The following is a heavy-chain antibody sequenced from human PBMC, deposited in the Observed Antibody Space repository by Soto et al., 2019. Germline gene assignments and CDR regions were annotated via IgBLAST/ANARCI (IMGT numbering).Heavy chain of an antibody. CDR2: MNPNSGNT. D-gene: IGHD2-2*01. J-gene: IGHJ6*03. Sequence: EASVKVSCKASGYTFTSYDINWVRQATGQGLEWMGWMNPNSGNTGYAQKFQGRVTMTRNTSISTAYMELSSLRSEDTAVYYCARAIHEGSRGPVYYYYYYMDVWGKGTTVTVSS. CDR3: ARAIHEGSRGPVYYYYYYMDV. V-gene: IGHV1-8*01. CDR1: GYTFTSYD.